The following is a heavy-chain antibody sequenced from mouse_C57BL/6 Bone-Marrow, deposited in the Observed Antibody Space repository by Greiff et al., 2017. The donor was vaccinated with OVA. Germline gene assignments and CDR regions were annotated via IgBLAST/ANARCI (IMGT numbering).Heavy chain of an antibody. J-gene: IGHJ3*01. V-gene: IGHV3-6*01. CDR2: ISYDGSN. CDR1: GYSITSGYY. Sequence: EVKLQESGPGLVKPSQSLSLTCSVTGYSITSGYYWNWIRQFPGNKLEWMGYISYDGSNNYNPSLKNRISITRDTSKNQFFLKLNSVTTEDTATYYCARGPPYGYDETWFAYWGQGTLVTVSA. CDR3: ARGPPYGYDETWFAY. D-gene: IGHD2-2*01.